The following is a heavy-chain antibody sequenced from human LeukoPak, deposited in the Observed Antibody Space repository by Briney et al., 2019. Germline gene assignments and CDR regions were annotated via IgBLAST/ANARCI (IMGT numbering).Heavy chain of an antibody. J-gene: IGHJ4*02. Sequence: ASVKVSCKASGYTFTGYYIHWVRQAPGQGLEWMGWINPNSGGTNYAQKFQGRVTMTRDTSISTAYMELSRLRSDDTAVYYCARDYGIAAAGPDIVDYWGQGTLVTVSS. CDR1: GYTFTGYY. CDR2: INPNSGGT. D-gene: IGHD6-13*01. CDR3: ARDYGIAAAGPDIVDY. V-gene: IGHV1-2*02.